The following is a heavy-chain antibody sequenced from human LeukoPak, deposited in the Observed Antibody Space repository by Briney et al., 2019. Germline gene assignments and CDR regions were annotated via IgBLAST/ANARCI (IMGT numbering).Heavy chain of an antibody. CDR1: GGTFSSYA. J-gene: IGHJ5*02. D-gene: IGHD5-12*01. Sequence: SVKVSCKASGGTFSSYAISWVRQAPGQGLEWMGGIIPIFGTANYAQKFQGRVTITADESTSTAYMELSSLRSEDTAVYYCARDRVDIVATNSWFDPWGQGTLVTVSS. V-gene: IGHV1-69*13. CDR3: ARDRVDIVATNSWFDP. CDR2: IIPIFGTA.